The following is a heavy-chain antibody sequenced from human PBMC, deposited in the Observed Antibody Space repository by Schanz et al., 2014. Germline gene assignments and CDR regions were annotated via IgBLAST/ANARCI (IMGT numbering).Heavy chain of an antibody. Sequence: VQLVESGGGWVQPGGSLRLSCSASGFTFSIYAMHWVRQAPGKGLEYVSAISHDGYSTYYADSVKGRFTISRDNSKNTVYIQMNSLRAEDTAVYYCARGGPAYYFDDWGQGTLXTVSS. CDR2: ISHDGYST. J-gene: IGHJ4*02. V-gene: IGHV3-64*04. CDR1: GFTFSIYA. CDR3: ARGGPAYYFDD.